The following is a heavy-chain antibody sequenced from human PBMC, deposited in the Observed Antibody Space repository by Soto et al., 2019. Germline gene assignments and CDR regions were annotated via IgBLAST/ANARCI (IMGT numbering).Heavy chain of an antibody. Sequence: SETLSLTCTVSGGSISSYYWNWIRQSPGKGLEWIGYIYYSGSTKYNPSLKSRVTISLDTSKNQFSLNLRSVTAADTAVYYCGRGTVLVVAANKYTDAFDFWGQGTMVTVSS. J-gene: IGHJ3*01. D-gene: IGHD2-15*01. CDR1: GGSISSYY. CDR2: IYYSGST. CDR3: GRGTVLVVAANKYTDAFDF. V-gene: IGHV4-59*01.